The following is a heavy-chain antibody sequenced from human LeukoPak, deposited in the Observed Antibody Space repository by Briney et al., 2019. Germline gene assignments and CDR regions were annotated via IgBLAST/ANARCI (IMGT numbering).Heavy chain of an antibody. Sequence: SETLSLTCAVHGGSFSGYYWSWIRQPPGKGLEWIGEINHSGSTNYNPSLKSRVTISVDTSKNQFSLKLSSVTAADTAVYYCASYDSSGYYYDYWGQGTLVTVSS. CDR3: ASYDSSGYYYDY. CDR2: INHSGST. D-gene: IGHD3-22*01. J-gene: IGHJ4*02. CDR1: GGSFSGYY. V-gene: IGHV4-34*01.